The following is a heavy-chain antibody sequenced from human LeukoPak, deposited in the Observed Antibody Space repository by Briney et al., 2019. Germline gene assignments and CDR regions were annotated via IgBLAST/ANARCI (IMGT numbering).Heavy chain of an antibody. D-gene: IGHD6-19*01. J-gene: IGHJ4*02. CDR3: ARSSGWKYYVDY. CDR2: INPNSGGT. V-gene: IGHV1-2*02. CDR1: GYTFSGFY. Sequence: ASVKVSCKASGYTFSGFYIHWVRQAPGQGLEWMGWINPNSGGTNFAQKFQGRVTMTRDTSISTAYMELSRLRSDDTAVYFCARSSGWKYYVDYWGQGALVTVSS.